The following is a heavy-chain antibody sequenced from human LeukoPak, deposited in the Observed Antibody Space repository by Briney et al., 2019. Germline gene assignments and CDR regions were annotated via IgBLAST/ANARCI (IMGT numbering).Heavy chain of an antibody. D-gene: IGHD3-16*01. CDR1: GFTFSSYG. V-gene: IGHV3-21*01. Sequence: GGSLRLSCAASGFTFSSYGMTWVRQAPGKGLEWVSSISSSSSYIYYADSVKSRFTISRDNAKNSLYLHMNSLRAEDTAVYYCAKLGAARSSGMDVWGPGTTVTVSS. J-gene: IGHJ6*02. CDR3: AKLGAARSSGMDV. CDR2: ISSSSSYI.